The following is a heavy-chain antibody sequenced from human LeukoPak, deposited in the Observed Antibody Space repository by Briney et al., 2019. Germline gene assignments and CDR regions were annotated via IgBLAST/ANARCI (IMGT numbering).Heavy chain of an antibody. J-gene: IGHJ4*02. CDR3: ARGSGSSWSNVFFDY. V-gene: IGHV4-34*01. CDR1: GGSFSGYY. Sequence: PSETLSLTCAVYGGSFSGYYWSWIRQPTGKGLEWIGEINHSGSTNYNPSLKSRVTISVDTSKNQFSLKLSSVTAADTAVYYCARGSGSSWSNVFFDYWGQGTLVTVSS. CDR2: INHSGST. D-gene: IGHD6-13*01.